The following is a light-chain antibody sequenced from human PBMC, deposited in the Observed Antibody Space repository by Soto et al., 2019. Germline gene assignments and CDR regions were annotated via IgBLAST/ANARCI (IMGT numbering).Light chain of an antibody. J-gene: IGLJ2*01. Sequence: QSALTQPRSVSGSPGQSVAISCTGTSRDVGGHSYVSWYQHHPGKAPKLMIYDFTKRPSGVPDRLSGSKSGNTASLTISGLQAEDEGDYYCCSYAGSYVVFGGGTKVTVL. V-gene: IGLV2-11*01. CDR1: SRDVGGHSY. CDR3: CSYAGSYVV. CDR2: DFT.